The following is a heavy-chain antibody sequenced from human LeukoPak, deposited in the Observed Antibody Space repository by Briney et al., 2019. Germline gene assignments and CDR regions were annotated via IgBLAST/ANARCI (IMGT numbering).Heavy chain of an antibody. CDR2: IIPIFGTA. D-gene: IGHD3-9*01. V-gene: IGHV1-69*01. CDR1: GGTFSSYA. CDR3: ARGNPNYDILTGFDY. J-gene: IGHJ4*02. Sequence: SVKVSCTASGGTFSSYAISWVRQAPGQGLEWMGGIIPIFGTANYAQKFQGRVTITADESTSTAYMELSSLRSEDTDVYYCARGNPNYDILTGFDYWGQGTLVSVSS.